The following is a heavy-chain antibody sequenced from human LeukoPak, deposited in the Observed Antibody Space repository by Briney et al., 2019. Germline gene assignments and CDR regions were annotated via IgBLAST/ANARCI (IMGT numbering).Heavy chain of an antibody. CDR1: GYTFTGYY. V-gene: IGHV1-2*02. CDR2: INPNNDGR. J-gene: IGHJ6*02. Sequence: ASVKVSCKASGYTFTGYYIHWVRQAPGQGLEWMGRINPNNDGRNFAQKFQGRVTMTRDTSISTAYMELSRLSSDDTAVYYCARMDFGYNGLDVWGQGTTVTVSS. D-gene: IGHD2-2*03. CDR3: ARMDFGYNGLDV.